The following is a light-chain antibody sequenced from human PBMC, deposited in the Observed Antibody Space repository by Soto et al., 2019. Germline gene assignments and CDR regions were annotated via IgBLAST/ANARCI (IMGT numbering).Light chain of an antibody. CDR2: SAS. J-gene: IGKJ2*01. CDR3: QQGHSTPYT. Sequence: DIQMTQSPYSLSASVGDSVTITCRASQNIRTYLNWYQQKPGRAPKLLIHSASALPSGVSSRFSGSGSGTEFTLTMSGLQPEDFATYYCQQGHSTPYTFGQGTKVDI. CDR1: QNIRTY. V-gene: IGKV1-39*01.